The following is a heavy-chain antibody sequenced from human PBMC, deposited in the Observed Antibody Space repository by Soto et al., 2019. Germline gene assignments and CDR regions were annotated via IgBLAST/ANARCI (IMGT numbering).Heavy chain of an antibody. J-gene: IGHJ6*02. D-gene: IGHD1-26*01. CDR2: NNPSSGST. V-gene: IGHV1-2*07. CDR3: ARAIPRVGLFYDYYGLDL. Sequence: QVHLMQSGAEVRRPGASVKVSCSASGYTFTDNYIHWIRHAPGQGPQWLGWNNPSSGSTYYAREFQGRVNMTRDTSISTAYLEVTGLRSDDSAVYYCARAIPRVGLFYDYYGLDLWGLGTTVTVAS. CDR1: GYTFTDNY.